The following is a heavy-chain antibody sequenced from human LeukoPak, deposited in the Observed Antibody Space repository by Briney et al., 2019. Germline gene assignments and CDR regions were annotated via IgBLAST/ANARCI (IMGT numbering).Heavy chain of an antibody. CDR3: ARGEYYGSGSWGY. CDR1: GYTFTNYG. V-gene: IGHV1-8*02. Sequence: ASVKVSCKASGYTFTNYGISWVRQAPGQGLEWMGWMNPNSGYAGFAQKFQGRVTSTRDTSTGTAYLELSSLRSEDTAVYFCARGEYYGSGSWGYWGQGTLVTVSS. J-gene: IGHJ4*02. CDR2: MNPNSGYA. D-gene: IGHD3-10*01.